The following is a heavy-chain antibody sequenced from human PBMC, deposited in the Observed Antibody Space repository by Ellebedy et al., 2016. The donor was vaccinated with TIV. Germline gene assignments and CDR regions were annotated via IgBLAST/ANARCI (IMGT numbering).Heavy chain of an antibody. D-gene: IGHD3-10*01. V-gene: IGHV4-59*08. Sequence: MPSETLSLTCTVSGGSINGHYWSWIRQPPGKGLESLGLIHYTGATKYTPALQSRVTISLAASKNQFSLKLTSVTAANTAVYYCARQRSFRAVPDAFDFWGQGTMIIVSS. CDR1: GGSINGHY. J-gene: IGHJ3*01. CDR3: ARQRSFRAVPDAFDF. CDR2: IHYTGAT.